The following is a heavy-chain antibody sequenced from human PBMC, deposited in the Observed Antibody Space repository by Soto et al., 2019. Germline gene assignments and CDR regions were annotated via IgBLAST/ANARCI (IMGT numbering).Heavy chain of an antibody. V-gene: IGHV3-23*01. CDR2: IKSSGDYT. J-gene: IGHJ5*02. Sequence: GGSLRLSCAASGFTFSSYAMSWVRQAPGKGLEWVSTIKSSGDYTYYAYSVKGRFTISRDNSKTILYLQLNSLRAEDTAIYYCAKGTPIVILTTSTNRNWFDPWGQGTLVTVSS. CDR1: GFTFSSYA. CDR3: AKGTPIVILTTSTNRNWFDP. D-gene: IGHD1-1*01.